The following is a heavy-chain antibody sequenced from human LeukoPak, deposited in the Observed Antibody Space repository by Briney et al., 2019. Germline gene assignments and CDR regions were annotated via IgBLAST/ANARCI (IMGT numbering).Heavy chain of an antibody. CDR1: GFTFSNYW. J-gene: IGHJ4*02. Sequence: GGSLRLSCAASGFTFSNYWMHWVRQTPGKGLVWVSRILSDGSSTNYADSVKGRFTISRDNAKNSLYLQMNSLRAEDTAVYYCARESYWGSSAKGFDYWGQGTLVTVSS. CDR2: ILSDGSST. D-gene: IGHD7-27*01. V-gene: IGHV3-74*01. CDR3: ARESYWGSSAKGFDY.